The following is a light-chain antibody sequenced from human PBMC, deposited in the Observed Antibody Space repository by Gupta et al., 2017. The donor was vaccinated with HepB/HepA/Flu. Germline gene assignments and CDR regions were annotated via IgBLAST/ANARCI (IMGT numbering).Light chain of an antibody. CDR3: QQHYSTPLT. V-gene: IGKV4-1*01. J-gene: IGKJ4*01. CDR2: WAS. Sequence: DIVMTQSPDSLAVSLGERATIYCKPSQSVFYNSNNMNYLAWYQQKPGQPPKLLIYWASTRESGVPDRFSGSGSGTDFTLTITSLQAEDVAVYYCQQHYSTPLTFGGGTKVEIK. CDR1: QSVFYNSNNMNY.